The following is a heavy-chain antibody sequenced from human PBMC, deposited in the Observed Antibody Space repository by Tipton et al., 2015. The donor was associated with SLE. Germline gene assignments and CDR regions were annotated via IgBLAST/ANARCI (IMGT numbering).Heavy chain of an antibody. D-gene: IGHD1-26*01. Sequence: TLSLTCTVSGGSISSYYWGWIRQPPGKGLEWIGSIYHSGSTYYNPSLKSRVTISVDTSKNQFSLKLSSVTAADTAVYYCARGGPGEREVYWGQGTLVTVSS. J-gene: IGHJ4*02. V-gene: IGHV4-38-2*02. CDR2: IYHSGST. CDR1: GGSISSYY. CDR3: ARGGPGEREVY.